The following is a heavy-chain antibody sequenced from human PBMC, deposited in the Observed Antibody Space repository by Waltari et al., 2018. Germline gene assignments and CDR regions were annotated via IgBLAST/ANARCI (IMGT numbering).Heavy chain of an antibody. V-gene: IGHV3-11*04. J-gene: IGHJ4*02. CDR3: AKDGMTGTIDY. Sequence: QVQLVESGGGLVKPGGSLRLSCAASGFTFRDYYMSWIRQAPGKGLGWVSYISSRVSPIVSADSVKGRFTISRDNAKNSLYLQMNSLRAEDTAVYYCAKDGMTGTIDYWGQGILVTVSS. CDR1: GFTFRDYY. CDR2: ISSRVSPI. D-gene: IGHD1-7*01.